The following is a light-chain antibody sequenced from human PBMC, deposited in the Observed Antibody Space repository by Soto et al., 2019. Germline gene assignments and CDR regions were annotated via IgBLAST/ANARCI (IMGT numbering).Light chain of an antibody. J-gene: IGKJ2*01. V-gene: IGKV3-15*01. CDR2: SAS. CDR3: QQGLNWPFT. CDR1: QSISTE. Sequence: EIVMTQSPATLSVSPGERATLSCRASQSISTELPWYQQKPGQPPTLLIYSASTRATGVPARFTGSGSGSEFTLTISGLQSEDFAVYYCQQGLNWPFTFGQGTRVEI.